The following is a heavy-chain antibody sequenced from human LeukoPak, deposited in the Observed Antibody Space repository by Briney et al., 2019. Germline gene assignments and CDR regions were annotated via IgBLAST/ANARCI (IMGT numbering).Heavy chain of an antibody. CDR3: ARSTGSSGWSNYGMDV. CDR1: GFTFSDYY. V-gene: IGHV3-11*01. Sequence: GGSLRLSCAASGFTFSDYYMSWIRQAPGKGLEWVSYISSSGSTIYYADSVKGRFTISRDNAKNSLYLQMNSLRAEDTAVYYCARSTGSSGWSNYGMDVWGQGTTVTVSS. CDR2: ISSSGSTI. D-gene: IGHD6-19*01. J-gene: IGHJ6*02.